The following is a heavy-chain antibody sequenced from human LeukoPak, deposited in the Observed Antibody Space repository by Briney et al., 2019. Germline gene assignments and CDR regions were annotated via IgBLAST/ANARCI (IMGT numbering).Heavy chain of an antibody. J-gene: IGHJ4*02. V-gene: IGHV4-59*01. D-gene: IGHD2-15*01. CDR1: GGSISSYY. CDR2: IYYSGST. Sequence: PSETLSLTCTVSGGSISSYYWSWIRQPPGKGLEWIGYIYYSGSTNYNRSLKSRVTISVDTSKNQFSLKLSSVTAADTAVYYWAVGYCSGGSCYAPFDYWGQGNLVTVSS. CDR3: AVGYCSGGSCYAPFDY.